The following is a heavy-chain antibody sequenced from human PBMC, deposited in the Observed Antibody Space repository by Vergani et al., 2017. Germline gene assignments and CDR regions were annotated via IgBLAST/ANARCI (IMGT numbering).Heavy chain of an antibody. CDR1: GDAISRDTYS. CDR3: ARYQTGYSRDWSTYFFYMDV. CDR2: VYYSGTT. Sequence: QLQLQESDSRLVNPSQTLSLTCTLSGDAISRDTYSWNWVRQPPGKPLGWIGSVYYSGTTYYNPSLGGRVTMSIDKSKNHFSLTLTSVTAADSAFYFCARYQTGYSRDWSTYFFYMDVWGKGTTVTVSS. D-gene: IGHD3/OR15-3a*01. V-gene: IGHV4-30-2*01. J-gene: IGHJ6*03.